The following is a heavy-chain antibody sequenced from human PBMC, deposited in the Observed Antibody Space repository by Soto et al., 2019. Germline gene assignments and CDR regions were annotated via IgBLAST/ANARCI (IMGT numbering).Heavy chain of an antibody. CDR1: GFTFSSYS. CDR3: ARDPNSGWYWFDP. CDR2: ISSSSSYI. V-gene: IGHV3-21*01. J-gene: IGHJ5*02. Sequence: GGSLRLSCAASGFTFSSYSMNWVRQAPGKGLEWVSSISSSSSYIYYADSVKGRFTISRDNAKNSLYLQMNSLRAEDTAVYYCARDPNSGWYWFDPWGQGTLVTVSS. D-gene: IGHD6-19*01.